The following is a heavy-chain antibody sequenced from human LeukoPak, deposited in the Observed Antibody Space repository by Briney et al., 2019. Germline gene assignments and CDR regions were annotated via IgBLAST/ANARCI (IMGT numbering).Heavy chain of an antibody. V-gene: IGHV4-34*01. Sequence: SETLSLTCAVYGGSFSGYYWSWIRQPPGKGLEWIGEINHSGSTNYNPSLKSRVTISVDTSKNQFSLKLSSVTAADTAVYYCARDGLSGWYHAFDIWGQGTMVTVSS. CDR3: ARDGLSGWYHAFDI. CDR2: INHSGST. J-gene: IGHJ3*02. CDR1: GGSFSGYY. D-gene: IGHD6-19*01.